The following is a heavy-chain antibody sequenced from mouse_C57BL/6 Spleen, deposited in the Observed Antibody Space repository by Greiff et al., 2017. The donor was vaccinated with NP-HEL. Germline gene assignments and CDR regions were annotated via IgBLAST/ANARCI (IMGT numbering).Heavy chain of an antibody. Sequence: VQLQQSGAELAKPGASVKLSCTASGYTFTSYWMHWVKQRPGQGLEWIGYINPSSGYTKYNQKFKDKATLTADKSSSTAYMQLSSLTYEDSAVYYCARGPSIYYYGSSYAAWFAYWGQRTLVTVSA. CDR2: INPSSGYT. CDR3: ARGPSIYYYGSSYAAWFAY. D-gene: IGHD1-1*01. J-gene: IGHJ3*01. CDR1: GYTFTSYW. V-gene: IGHV1-7*01.